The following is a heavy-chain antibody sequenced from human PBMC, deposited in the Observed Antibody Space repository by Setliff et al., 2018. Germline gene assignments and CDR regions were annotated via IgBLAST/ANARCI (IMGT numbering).Heavy chain of an antibody. D-gene: IGHD6-6*01. J-gene: IGHJ4*02. CDR2: IKQDGSEK. CDR1: GFTFSNYW. V-gene: IGHV3-7*03. CDR3: ASTQRGTSSEC. Sequence: GGSLRLSCAASGFTFSNYWMSWVRQAPGKGLEWVANIKQDGSEKYYVDSVKGRFTISRDNAKNSLYLQVNSLRAEDTAVYYCASTQRGTSSECWGQGTLVTAPQ.